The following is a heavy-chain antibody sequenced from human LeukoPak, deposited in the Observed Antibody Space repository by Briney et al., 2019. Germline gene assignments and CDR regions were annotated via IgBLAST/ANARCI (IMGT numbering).Heavy chain of an antibody. V-gene: IGHV3-30*18. D-gene: IGHD2-15*01. CDR2: ISSDGSKE. Sequence: GGSLRLSCAASVFSFLHYGMHCVPQAPGKGREGGAFISSDGSKEYYADSVKGRFTISRDNSKNTLYLHVNSPRAEDTAVFFCAKDGYSSGGSCYANFFDRWGQGTLVTVSS. CDR3: AKDGYSSGGSCYANFFDR. CDR1: VFSFLHYG. J-gene: IGHJ4*02.